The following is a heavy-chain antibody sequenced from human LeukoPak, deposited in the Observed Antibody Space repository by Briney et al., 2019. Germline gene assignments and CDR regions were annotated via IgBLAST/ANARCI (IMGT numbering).Heavy chain of an antibody. J-gene: IGHJ4*02. CDR1: GYSISSGYY. Sequence: PSGTLSLTCTVSGYSISSGYYWGWIRQPPGKGLEWIGSIYHSGSTYYNPSLKSRVTISVDTSKNQFSLKLSSVTAADTAVYYCARGIGSPLYYFDYWGQGTLVTVSS. CDR3: ARGIGSPLYYFDY. V-gene: IGHV4-38-2*02. D-gene: IGHD6-25*01. CDR2: IYHSGST.